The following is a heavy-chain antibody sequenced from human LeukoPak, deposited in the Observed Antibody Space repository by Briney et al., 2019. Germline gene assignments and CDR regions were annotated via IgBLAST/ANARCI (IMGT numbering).Heavy chain of an antibody. V-gene: IGHV3-23*01. D-gene: IGHD1-26*01. CDR1: GFTFSTNA. Sequence: HSGGSLRLSCLTSGFTFSTNAMSWVRQAPGKGLEWISGSSGSGASTYYADSVTGRFTISRDNSRNTLYLQMNSLRGDDTAVYYCAKDVGKWESLHFFDYWGQGTLVTVSS. CDR2: SSGSGAST. CDR3: AKDVGKWESLHFFDY. J-gene: IGHJ4*02.